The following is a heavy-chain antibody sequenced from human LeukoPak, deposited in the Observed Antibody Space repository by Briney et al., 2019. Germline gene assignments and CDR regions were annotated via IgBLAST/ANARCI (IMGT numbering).Heavy chain of an antibody. J-gene: IGHJ4*02. CDR2: IKQDGSKK. CDR1: VFTFSAYW. Sequence: GGSLRLSCAASVFTFSAYWMTWVRQAPGKGLEWVANIKQDGSKKYYVDSVKGRFTISRDNAKNSLYLQMNNLRADDTAVYYCARDCNGEGDYWGQGTLVTVSS. CDR3: ARDCNGEGDY. V-gene: IGHV3-7*03. D-gene: IGHD4-17*01.